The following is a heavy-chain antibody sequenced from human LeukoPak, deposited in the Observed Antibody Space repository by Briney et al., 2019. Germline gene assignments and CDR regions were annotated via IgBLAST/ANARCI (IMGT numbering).Heavy chain of an antibody. J-gene: IGHJ5*02. V-gene: IGHV4-39*07. CDR1: GGSISSSSYY. CDR2: IYYSGST. Sequence: SETLSLTCTVSGGSISSSSYYWGWIRQPPGKGLEWIGSIYYSGSTYYNPSLKSRVTISVDTSKNQFSLKLSSVTAADTAVYYRARSYGPNYDFWSGYYRDNWFDPWGQGTLVTVSS. D-gene: IGHD3-3*01. CDR3: ARSYGPNYDFWSGYYRDNWFDP.